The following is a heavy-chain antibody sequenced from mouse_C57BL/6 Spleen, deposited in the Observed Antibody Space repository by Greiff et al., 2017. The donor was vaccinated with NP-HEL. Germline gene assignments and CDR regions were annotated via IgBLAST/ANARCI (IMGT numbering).Heavy chain of an antibody. D-gene: IGHD2-5*01. CDR3: ARKRAYYSNLRWYFEV. CDR2: ISYDGSN. CDR1: GYSITSGYY. J-gene: IGHJ1*03. Sequence: DVQLQESGPGLVKPSQSLSLSCSVTGYSITSGYYWYWIRQFPGNQLEWMGYISYDGSNNYNPSLKNRISITRDTSKNQFFLKLKSVTTEDTATYYSARKRAYYSNLRWYFEVWGTGTTVTVSS. V-gene: IGHV3-6*01.